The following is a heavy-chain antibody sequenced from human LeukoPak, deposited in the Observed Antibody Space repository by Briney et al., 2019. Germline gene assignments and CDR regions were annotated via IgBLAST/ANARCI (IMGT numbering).Heavy chain of an antibody. Sequence: SGPALVKPTQTLTLTCTFSGFSLSTSGMCVSWIRQPPGKALEWLARIDWDDDKYYSTSLKTRLTISKDTSKNQVVLTMTNMDPMDTATYYCARIPYCSSTSPTGYYYYMDVWGKGTTVTVSS. CDR1: GFSLSTSGMC. V-gene: IGHV2-70*11. CDR2: IDWDDDK. J-gene: IGHJ6*03. CDR3: ARIPYCSSTSPTGYYYYMDV. D-gene: IGHD2-2*01.